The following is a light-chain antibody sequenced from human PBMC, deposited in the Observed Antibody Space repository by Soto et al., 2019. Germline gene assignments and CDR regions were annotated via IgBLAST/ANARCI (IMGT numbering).Light chain of an antibody. V-gene: IGLV2-23*01. Sequence: QSALTQPDSVSGSPGQSFTISCTGTSSDVGSYNLVSWYQQHPGKAPKLMIYEGSKRPSGVSNRFSGSKSGNTASLTISGRQAEDEAEYYCCSYAGSRVFGGGTKLTVL. CDR1: SSDVGSYNL. J-gene: IGLJ3*02. CDR3: CSYAGSRV. CDR2: EGS.